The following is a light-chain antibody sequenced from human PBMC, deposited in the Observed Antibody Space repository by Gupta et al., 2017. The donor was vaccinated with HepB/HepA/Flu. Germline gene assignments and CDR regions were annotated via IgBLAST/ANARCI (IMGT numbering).Light chain of an antibody. CDR2: KAS. J-gene: IGKJ2*04. Sequence: DIQMTQSPSSLSASVGDRVTITCRASHSSSSYLNWYQQKPGKAPKLLIYKASSLQSGVPSRFSGSGSGTDFTLTISSLQPEDFVTYYCQQSYTTPRSFGQGTKLEIK. CDR1: HSSSSY. V-gene: IGKV1-39*01. CDR3: QQSYTTPRS.